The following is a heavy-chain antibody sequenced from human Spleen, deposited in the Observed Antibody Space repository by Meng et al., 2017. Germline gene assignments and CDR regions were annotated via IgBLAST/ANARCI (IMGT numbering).Heavy chain of an antibody. D-gene: IGHD1-26*01. V-gene: IGHV1-18*01. Sequence: ASVKVSCRASGYTFTSYGISWVRQAPGQGLEWMGWISAYNGNTNYAQKLQGRVTMTTDTSTSTAYMELRSLRSDDTAVYYCARGGWERLFSDAFDIWGQGTMVTVSS. CDR3: ARGGWERLFSDAFDI. J-gene: IGHJ3*02. CDR1: GYTFTSYG. CDR2: ISAYNGNT.